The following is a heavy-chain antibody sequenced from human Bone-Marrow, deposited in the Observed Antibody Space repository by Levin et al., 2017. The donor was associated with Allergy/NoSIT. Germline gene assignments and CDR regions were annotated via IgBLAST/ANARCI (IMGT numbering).Heavy chain of an antibody. V-gene: IGHV3-21*01. CDR3: ARGAWPEQDY. Sequence: LSLTCAASGFTFSTYSMNWVRQAPGKGLEWVSTISSSSSYIYYADSVKGRFASSRDNAKNSLYLQMNSLRAEDTAVYYCARGAWPEQDYWGQGTLVTVSS. D-gene: IGHD1-14*01. CDR1: GFTFSTYS. J-gene: IGHJ4*02. CDR2: ISSSSSYI.